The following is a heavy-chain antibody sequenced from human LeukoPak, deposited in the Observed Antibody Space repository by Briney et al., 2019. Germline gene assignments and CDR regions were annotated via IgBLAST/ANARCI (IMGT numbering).Heavy chain of an antibody. V-gene: IGHV4-34*01. Sequence: SETLSLTCAVYGGSFSGYYWSWIRQPPGKGLEWLGEINHSGSPNYNPSLKSRVTISVDTSKNPFPLKLRYVTASDTAVYYCARLSXXXPPTHDYWGQGTLVTVSS. CDR3: ARLSXXXPPTHDY. J-gene: IGHJ4*02. CDR1: GGSFSGYY. CDR2: INHSGSP.